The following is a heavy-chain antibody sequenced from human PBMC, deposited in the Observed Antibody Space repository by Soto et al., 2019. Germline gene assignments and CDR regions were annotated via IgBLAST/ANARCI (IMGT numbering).Heavy chain of an antibody. V-gene: IGHV3-74*01. J-gene: IGHJ4*02. D-gene: IGHD5-18*01. CDR3: ARDRKKVDTAMVTQFDY. CDR1: GFTFSSYW. Sequence: EVQLVESGGGLVQPGGSLRLSCAASGFTFSSYWMHWVRQAPGKGLVWVSRINSDGSSTSYVDSVKGRFTISRDNAKNTLYLQMNSLRAEDTAVYYCARDRKKVDTAMVTQFDYWGQGTLVTVSS. CDR2: INSDGSST.